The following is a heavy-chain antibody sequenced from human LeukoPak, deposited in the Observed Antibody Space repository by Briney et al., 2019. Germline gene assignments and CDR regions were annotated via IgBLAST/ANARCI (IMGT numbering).Heavy chain of an antibody. D-gene: IGHD1-26*01. CDR1: GFKFSDYY. CDR3: ATDPGEWEPI. Sequence: GGSLRLSCAASGFKFSDYYVSWFRQAPGKGLEWVGRIKSKTDGGTSDYAAPAQGRFTISRDDSKNTLYLQMNSLKIEDTAVYYCATDPGEWEPIWGQGTIVTVSS. J-gene: IGHJ3*02. CDR2: IKSKTDGGTS. V-gene: IGHV3-15*01.